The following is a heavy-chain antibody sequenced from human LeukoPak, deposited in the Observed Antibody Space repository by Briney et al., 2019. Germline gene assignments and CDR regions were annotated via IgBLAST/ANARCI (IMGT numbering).Heavy chain of an antibody. V-gene: IGHV1-18*01. Sequence: ASVKVSCKASGYTFTSYGISWVRQAPGQGLEWMGWISAYNGNTNYAQKLQGRVTMTTDTSTSTAYMELRSLRSDDTAVYYCARDTPYYYDSRGYRSRFDYWGQGTLVTVSS. D-gene: IGHD3-22*01. CDR1: GYTFTSYG. J-gene: IGHJ4*02. CDR2: ISAYNGNT. CDR3: ARDTPYYYDSRGYRSRFDY.